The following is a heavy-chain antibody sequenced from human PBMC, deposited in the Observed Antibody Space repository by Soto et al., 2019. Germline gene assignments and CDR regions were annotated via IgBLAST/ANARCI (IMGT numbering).Heavy chain of an antibody. D-gene: IGHD2-2*01. CDR2: INGDGRST. CDR3: ARAQYLADDAFDI. V-gene: IGHV3-74*01. Sequence: GGSLRLYCAASGFISSSYWIHWVRQVPGKGLVWVSRINGDGRSTSYADSVKGRFTISRDNAKNTLYLQMNSLRADDTAVYYCARAQYLADDAFDIWGQGAMVTVSS. J-gene: IGHJ3*02. CDR1: GFISSSYW.